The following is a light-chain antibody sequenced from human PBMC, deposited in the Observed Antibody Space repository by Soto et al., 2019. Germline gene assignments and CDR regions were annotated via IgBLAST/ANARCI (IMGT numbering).Light chain of an antibody. Sequence: DIQMTQSPSSLPASVGDRVNITCRTTQRIDNYLNWYQQKPGKAPNLLIFAASSLQSGVPSRFSGSVSGTDFTLTISSLQPEDFATYYCQQSYTSPPTFGGGTKVEMK. CDR3: QQSYTSPPT. CDR2: AAS. J-gene: IGKJ4*01. V-gene: IGKV1-39*01. CDR1: QRIDNY.